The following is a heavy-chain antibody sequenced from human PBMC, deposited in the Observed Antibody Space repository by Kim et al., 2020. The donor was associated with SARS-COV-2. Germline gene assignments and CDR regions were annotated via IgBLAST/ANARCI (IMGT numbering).Heavy chain of an antibody. CDR3: ARAGNDYVWGSFA. J-gene: IGHJ5*02. Sequence: AESVKGRFTISRDNAKNSLYLQMNSLRAEDTAVYYCARAGNDYVWGSFAWGQGTLVTVSS. V-gene: IGHV3-11*06. D-gene: IGHD3-16*01.